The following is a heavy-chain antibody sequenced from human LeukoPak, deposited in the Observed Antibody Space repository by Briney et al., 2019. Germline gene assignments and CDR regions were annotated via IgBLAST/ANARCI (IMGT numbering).Heavy chain of an antibody. Sequence: PGGSLRLSCAASGFTFSSYWMSWVRQAPGKGLEWVANIKQDGSEKYYVDSVKGRFTISRDNAKNSLYLQMNSLRAEDTAVYYCARAIFGVVITHAYYYYYMDVWGKGTTVTVSS. CDR3: ARAIFGVVITHAYYYYYMDV. CDR2: IKQDGSEK. CDR1: GFTFSSYW. D-gene: IGHD3-3*01. J-gene: IGHJ6*03. V-gene: IGHV3-7*01.